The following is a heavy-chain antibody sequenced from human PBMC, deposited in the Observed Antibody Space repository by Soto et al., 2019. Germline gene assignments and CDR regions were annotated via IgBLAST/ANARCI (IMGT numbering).Heavy chain of an antibody. CDR2: ISGSGGST. V-gene: IGHV3-23*01. CDR3: AKDAGDSSGYYYFDY. D-gene: IGHD3-22*01. Sequence: GGSLRLSCAASGFTFSSYAMSWVHQAPGKGLEWVSAISGSGGSTYYADSVKGRFTISRDNSKNTLYLLMNSLRAEDTAVYYCAKDAGDSSGYYYFDYWGQGTLVTVSS. CDR1: GFTFSSYA. J-gene: IGHJ4*02.